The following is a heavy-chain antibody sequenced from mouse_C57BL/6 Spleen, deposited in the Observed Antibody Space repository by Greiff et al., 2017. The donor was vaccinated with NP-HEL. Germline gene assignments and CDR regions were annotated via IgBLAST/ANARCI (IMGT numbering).Heavy chain of an antibody. Sequence: VKLQQPGAELVKPGASVKMSCKASGYTFTSYWITWVKQRPGQGLEWIGDIYPGSGSTNYNEKFKSKATLTVDTSSSTAYMQLSSLTSEDSAVYYCVITTAGYFDVWGTGTTVTVSS. CDR3: VITTAGYFDV. J-gene: IGHJ1*03. D-gene: IGHD1-2*01. V-gene: IGHV1-55*01. CDR2: IYPGSGST. CDR1: GYTFTSYW.